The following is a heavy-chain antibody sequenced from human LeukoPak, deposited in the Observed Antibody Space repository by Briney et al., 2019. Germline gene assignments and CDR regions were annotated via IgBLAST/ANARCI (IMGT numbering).Heavy chain of an antibody. J-gene: IGHJ4*02. CDR2: IRYDGSNK. D-gene: IGHD5-12*01. CDR1: GFTFSSYW. CDR3: AKDMGTTTSSGFDY. V-gene: IGHV3-30*02. Sequence: GGSLKLSCAASGFTFSSYWMSWVRQAPGKGLEWVAFIRYDGSNKYYADSVKGRFTISRDNSKNTLYLQMNSLRTEDTALYYCAKDMGTTTSSGFDYWGQGTLVTVSS.